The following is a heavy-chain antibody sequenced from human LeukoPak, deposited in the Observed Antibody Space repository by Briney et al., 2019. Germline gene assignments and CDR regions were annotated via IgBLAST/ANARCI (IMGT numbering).Heavy chain of an antibody. CDR1: GFTFRGYR. CDR2: ISSSSSSI. D-gene: IGHD3-10*01. CDR3: ASRVPMYYGSGSYSFDY. Sequence: GRSLRHSYAASGFTFRGYRTSWAPQPPGKRLEWVLSISSSSSSIYYADSVKGRFTFSRDNAKNSLYLQMNSLRAEDTAVYYCASRVPMYYGSGSYSFDYWGQGTLVTVSS. V-gene: IGHV3-21*01. J-gene: IGHJ4*02.